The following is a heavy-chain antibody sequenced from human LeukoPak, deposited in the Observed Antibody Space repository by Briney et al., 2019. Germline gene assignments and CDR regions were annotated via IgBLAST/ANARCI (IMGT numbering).Heavy chain of an antibody. Sequence: GGSLRLSCAASGFTFSSYSMNWVRQAPGKGLEWVSLIYSGGSTYYADSVKGRFTISRDNSKNTLYLQMNSLRAEDTAVYYCAKDAWNSYFDYGGQGTLVTVSA. V-gene: IGHV3-66*01. CDR2: IYSGGST. CDR1: GFTFSSYS. CDR3: AKDAWNSYFDY. J-gene: IGHJ4*02. D-gene: IGHD1-7*01.